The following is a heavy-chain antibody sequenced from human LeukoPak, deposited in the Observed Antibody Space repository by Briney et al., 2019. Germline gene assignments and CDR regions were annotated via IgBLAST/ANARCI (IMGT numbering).Heavy chain of an antibody. CDR2: IIPIFGTA. D-gene: IGHD6-13*01. V-gene: IGHV1-69*13. CDR3: ARRLQDSGSWYGGWFDP. Sequence: ASVKVSCKASGGTFSSYAISWVRQAPGQGLEWMGGIIPIFGTANYAQKFQGRVTITADESTSTAYMELSSLRSEDTAVYYCARRLQDSGSWYGGWFDPWGQGTLVTVSS. CDR1: GGTFSSYA. J-gene: IGHJ5*02.